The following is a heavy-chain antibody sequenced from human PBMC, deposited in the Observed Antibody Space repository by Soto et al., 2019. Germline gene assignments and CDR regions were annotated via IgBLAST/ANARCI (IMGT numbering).Heavy chain of an antibody. Sequence: ASVKVSCNASGYTFTRYGISLVRQAPGQGLQWMGWISGYNGDANYAQRFQGRVSMTIDTATTTAYMELRTLTSDDTAVYYCAKNGQPPYYYYGLDVWGQGTTVTVSS. CDR2: ISGYNGDA. V-gene: IGHV1-18*01. CDR3: AKNGQPPYYYYGLDV. D-gene: IGHD2-8*01. J-gene: IGHJ6*02. CDR1: GYTFTRYG.